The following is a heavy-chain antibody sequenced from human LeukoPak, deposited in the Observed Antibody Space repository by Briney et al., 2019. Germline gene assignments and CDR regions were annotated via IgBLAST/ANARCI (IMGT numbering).Heavy chain of an antibody. V-gene: IGHV3-30*04. CDR2: ISYDASND. J-gene: IGHJ6*03. CDR3: ARSPGFPFGYMDV. D-gene: IGHD1-14*01. Sequence: PGGSLRLSCAASGFNFSDYPMYWVRQAPGKGLEWVAVISYDASNDFYRDSVRGRFTISRDNARNTVYLQMDTLKPEDTAVYYCARSPGFPFGYMDVWGKGTMVIVSS. CDR1: GFNFSDYP.